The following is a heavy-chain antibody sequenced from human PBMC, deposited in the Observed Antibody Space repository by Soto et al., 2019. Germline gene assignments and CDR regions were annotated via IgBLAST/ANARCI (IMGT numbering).Heavy chain of an antibody. D-gene: IGHD5-18*01. CDR1: GYTFTGYY. V-gene: IGHV1-2*04. CDR3: AIASIIPVDTATDYGIDV. CDR2: INPNSGGT. Sequence: QVQLVQSGAEVKKPGASVKVSCKASGYTFTGYYMHWVRQAPGQGLEWMGWINPNSGGTNYAQKFQGWVTMTRDTSISTAYMELSRLRSDDTAVYYCAIASIIPVDTATDYGIDVWGQGTTVTVSS. J-gene: IGHJ6*02.